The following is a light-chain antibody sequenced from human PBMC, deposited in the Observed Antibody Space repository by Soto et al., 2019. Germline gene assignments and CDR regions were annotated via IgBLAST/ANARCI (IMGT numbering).Light chain of an antibody. Sequence: DIQMTQSPATLSASVGDRVTITCRASQSISSWLAWYQQKPGKAPKLLIYKASSLESGVPSRFSGSGSGTEFTLTISSLQPDDFATYYCQQYNSPPCTFGQGTKLEIK. CDR1: QSISSW. CDR3: QQYNSPPCT. V-gene: IGKV1-5*03. J-gene: IGKJ2*02. CDR2: KAS.